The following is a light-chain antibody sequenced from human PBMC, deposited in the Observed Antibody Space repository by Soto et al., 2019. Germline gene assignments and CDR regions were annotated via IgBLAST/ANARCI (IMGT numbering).Light chain of an antibody. Sequence: EIVLTQSPATLSLSPGGRATLSCRASQTVSINLAWYQQRPGQAPRLLIYDVSNRATGIPARFSGSGSGTDFTLTISSLEPEDFATYYCQHSYSSPTFGQGTKLEIK. J-gene: IGKJ2*01. CDR2: DVS. V-gene: IGKV3-11*01. CDR1: QTVSIN. CDR3: QHSYSSPT.